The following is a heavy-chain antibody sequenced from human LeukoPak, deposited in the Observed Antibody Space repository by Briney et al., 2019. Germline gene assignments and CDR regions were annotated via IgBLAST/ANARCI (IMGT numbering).Heavy chain of an antibody. CDR3: AKGDYSLTFDY. CDR2: IRGSGGST. J-gene: IGHJ4*02. Sequence: GGSLRLSCAASRFTFSSYLMSWLRQAPGKGLELVSAIRGSGGSTYYADSVKGRFTISRDNSKNTLYLQMNSLRAEDTAVYYCAKGDYSLTFDYWGQGTLVTVSS. CDR1: RFTFSSYL. D-gene: IGHD4-17*01. V-gene: IGHV3-23*01.